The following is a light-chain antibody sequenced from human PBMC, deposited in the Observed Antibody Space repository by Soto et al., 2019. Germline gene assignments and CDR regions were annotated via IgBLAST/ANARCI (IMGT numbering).Light chain of an antibody. CDR1: SSNIGSNT. V-gene: IGLV1-44*01. CDR3: FSYAGDSVYV. CDR2: SNN. J-gene: IGLJ1*01. Sequence: QSVLTQPPSASATPGQRVTISCSGSSSNIGSNTVNWYQHLPGTAPKLLIYSNNQRPSGVPDRFSGSKSGTSASLAISGLQSEDEADYYCFSYAGDSVYVFGTGTKVTVL.